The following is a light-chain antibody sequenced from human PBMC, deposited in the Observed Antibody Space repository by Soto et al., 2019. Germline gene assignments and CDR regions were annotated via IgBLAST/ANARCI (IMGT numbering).Light chain of an antibody. V-gene: IGKV1-39*01. CDR1: QTIDSH. CDR2: DAS. CDR3: HQTYSIPNT. Sequence: IQMTQSPSSLSASVGDRVTITCRTSQTIDSHLSWYQQKPGKAPKLLIYDASNLQSGVPSTFSGGGSGTVFTLPIASLQPEDFATYFCHQTYSIPNTFGQGTKVDIK. J-gene: IGKJ2*01.